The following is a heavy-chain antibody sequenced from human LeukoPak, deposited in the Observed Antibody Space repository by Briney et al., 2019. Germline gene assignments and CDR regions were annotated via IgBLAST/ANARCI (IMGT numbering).Heavy chain of an antibody. J-gene: IGHJ4*02. CDR3: AKDKSPGQLDY. CDR1: GFTFSSYG. CDR2: ISYDGSNK. Sequence: PGGSLRLSCAASGFTFSSYGMHWVRQAPGKGLEWVAVISYDGSNKYYADSVKGRFTISRDNSKNTLYLQMNSLRAEDTAVYYCAKDKSPGQLDYWGQGTLVTDSS. V-gene: IGHV3-30*18.